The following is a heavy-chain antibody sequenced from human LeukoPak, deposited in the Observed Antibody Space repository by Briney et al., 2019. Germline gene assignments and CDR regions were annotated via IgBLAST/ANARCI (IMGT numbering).Heavy chain of an antibody. D-gene: IGHD6-13*01. Sequence: GGSLRLSCAASGFTFSSYAMSWVRQAPGKGLEWVSAISGSGGSTYYADSVKGRFTISRDNSKNTLYLQMNSLRAEDTAVYYGAKASRNSWYYFDYWGQGTLVTVSS. CDR3: AKASRNSWYYFDY. V-gene: IGHV3-23*01. J-gene: IGHJ4*02. CDR2: ISGSGGST. CDR1: GFTFSSYA.